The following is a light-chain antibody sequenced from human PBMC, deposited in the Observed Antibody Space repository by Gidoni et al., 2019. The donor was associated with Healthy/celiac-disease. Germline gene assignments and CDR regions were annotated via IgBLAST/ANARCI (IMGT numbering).Light chain of an antibody. V-gene: IGKV1-39*01. CDR1: QSISSY. CDR2: AAS. J-gene: IGKJ5*01. Sequence: DIHITQSPSSLSASVGDRVTITCRASQSISSYLNWYQQKPGKAPKLLIYAASSLQSGVPSRFSGSGSGTDLTLTISSLQPEDFATYYCQQSYSTPVTFGQGTRLEIK. CDR3: QQSYSTPVT.